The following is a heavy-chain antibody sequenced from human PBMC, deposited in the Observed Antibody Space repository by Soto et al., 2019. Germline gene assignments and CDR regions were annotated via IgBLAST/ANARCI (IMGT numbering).Heavy chain of an antibody. CDR2: IIPIFGTA. V-gene: IGHV1-69*13. D-gene: IGHD6-19*01. J-gene: IGHJ4*02. CDR3: ATQYSSGWNREGDFDY. Sequence: SVKGSCKASGGTFSSYAISWVRQAPGQGREWMGGIIPIFGTANYAQKFQGRVTITADESTSTAYMELSSLRSEDTAVYYCATQYSSGWNREGDFDYWGQGXLVTVSS. CDR1: GGTFSSYA.